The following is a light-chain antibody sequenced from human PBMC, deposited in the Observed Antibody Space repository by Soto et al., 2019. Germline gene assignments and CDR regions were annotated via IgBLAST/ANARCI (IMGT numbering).Light chain of an antibody. CDR3: QQYGSSPWT. J-gene: IGKJ1*01. Sequence: EIVLTQSPGTLSLSPGERATLSCRASQSISSSYLAWYQQKPGHAPRLLISGASSRATGIPDRFSGSGSGTDFTLTISRLEHEDLAVYFCQQYGSSPWTFGRGTKVEIK. CDR2: GAS. CDR1: QSISSSY. V-gene: IGKV3-20*01.